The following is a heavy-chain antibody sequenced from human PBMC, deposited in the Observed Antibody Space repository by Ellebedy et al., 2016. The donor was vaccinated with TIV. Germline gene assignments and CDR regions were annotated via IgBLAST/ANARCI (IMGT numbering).Heavy chain of an antibody. CDR2: IIPIFGTA. J-gene: IGHJ5*02. CDR1: GGTFSSYA. V-gene: IGHV1-69*13. Sequence: SVKVSXKASGGTFSSYAISWVRQAPGQGLEWMGGIIPIFGTANYAQKFQGRVTITADESTSTAYMELSSLRSEDTAVYYCARDGYSGSYLGWFDPWGQGTLVTVSS. CDR3: ARDGYSGSYLGWFDP. D-gene: IGHD1-26*01.